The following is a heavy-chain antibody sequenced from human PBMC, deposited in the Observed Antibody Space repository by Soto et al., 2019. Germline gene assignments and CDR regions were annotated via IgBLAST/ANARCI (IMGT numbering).Heavy chain of an antibody. Sequence: SETLSLTCTVSGGSISSSGYYWGWIRQPPGKGLEWIGHIHSSGSTNYNPSLKSRVTMSVDTSKNQFSLRLMSLTAADTAVHYCARDQGVAAAGITWFDPWGQGSLVTDSS. J-gene: IGHJ5*02. D-gene: IGHD6-13*01. CDR2: IHSSGST. V-gene: IGHV4-39*07. CDR1: GGSISSSGYY. CDR3: ARDQGVAAAGITWFDP.